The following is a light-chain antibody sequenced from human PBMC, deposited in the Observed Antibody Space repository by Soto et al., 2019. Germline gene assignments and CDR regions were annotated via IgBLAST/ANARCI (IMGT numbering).Light chain of an antibody. V-gene: IGKV3-20*01. CDR1: QSVSANY. J-gene: IGKJ3*01. CDR3: QQHGSSPFT. Sequence: EIVLTQSPGTLSLSPGERATLSCRASQSVSANYLAWYQQKPGQAPRLLIYGASSRATGIPDRFSGSGSGTDFTLTISRLEPEYFAVYFCQQHGSSPFTFGPGTKVDI. CDR2: GAS.